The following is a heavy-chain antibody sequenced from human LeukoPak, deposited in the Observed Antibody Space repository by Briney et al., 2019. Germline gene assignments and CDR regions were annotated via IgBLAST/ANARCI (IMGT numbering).Heavy chain of an antibody. J-gene: IGHJ4*02. Sequence: SETLSLTCTVSGGSINSYYWSWIRQPPGKGLEWIGYIYYSGNTKYNPSLKSRVTILVDTSKNQFSLKLPSLTAADTAVYYCARQEMGYSYNLFDYWGQGTLVTVSS. CDR1: GGSINSYY. V-gene: IGHV4-59*08. CDR2: IYYSGNT. D-gene: IGHD5-18*01. CDR3: ARQEMGYSYNLFDY.